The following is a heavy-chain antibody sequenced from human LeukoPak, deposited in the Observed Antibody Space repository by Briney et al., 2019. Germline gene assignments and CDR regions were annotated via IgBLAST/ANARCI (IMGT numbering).Heavy chain of an antibody. CDR2: INPSGGGT. CDR3: ARDRSGSYYGFDY. J-gene: IGHJ4*02. D-gene: IGHD1-26*01. Sequence: ASVKVSCKASGYTFTTYYIHCVRQAPGQGLEWMGIINPSGGGTSYAQRFQGRVTVTMDTSTSTVYMEVSSLRSEDTAVYYCARDRSGSYYGFDYWGQGTLVTVSS. V-gene: IGHV1-46*01. CDR1: GYTFTTYY.